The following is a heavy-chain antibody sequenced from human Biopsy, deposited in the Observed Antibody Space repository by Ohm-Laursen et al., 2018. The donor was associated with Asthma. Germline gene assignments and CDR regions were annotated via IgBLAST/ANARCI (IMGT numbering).Heavy chain of an antibody. D-gene: IGHD4-17*01. CDR3: ARDRAVTGLNDAFDT. V-gene: IGHV3-9*01. CDR2: ISWNSGSS. J-gene: IGHJ3*02. Sequence: SLRLSCAAFGFSLDDYAMYWVRQGPGKGLEWVAGISWNSGSSAYADSVKGRFTISRDNAKNSLYLQMNSLRAEDTALYHCARDRAVTGLNDAFDTWGQGTMVTVSS. CDR1: GFSLDDYA.